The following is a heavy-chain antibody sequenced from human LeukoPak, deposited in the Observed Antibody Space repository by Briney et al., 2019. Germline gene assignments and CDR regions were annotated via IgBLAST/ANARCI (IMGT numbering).Heavy chain of an antibody. D-gene: IGHD2-8*01. J-gene: IGHJ6*03. CDR1: GFTFSSYS. CDR2: ISSSSSYI. V-gene: IGHV3-21*01. CDR3: ARDFVAYAIRYYYYYMDV. Sequence: GGFLRLSCAASGFTFSSYSMNWVRQAPGKGLEWVSSISSSSSYIYYADSVKGRFTISRDNAKNSLYLQMNSLRAEDTAVYYCARDFVAYAIRYYYYYMDVWGKGTTVTVSS.